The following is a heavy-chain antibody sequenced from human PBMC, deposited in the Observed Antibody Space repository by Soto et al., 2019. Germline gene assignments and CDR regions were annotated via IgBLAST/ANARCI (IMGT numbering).Heavy chain of an antibody. CDR3: ASPGYGDYVPYYYYGMDV. CDR1: GYTFTGYY. D-gene: IGHD4-17*01. V-gene: IGHV1-2*02. J-gene: IGHJ6*02. Sequence: WASVKVSCKASGYTFTGYYMHWVRQAPGQGLEWMGWINPNSGGTNYAQKFQGRVTMTRDTSISTAYMELSRLRSDDTAVYYCASPGYGDYVPYYYYGMDVWGQGTTVTVSS. CDR2: INPNSGGT.